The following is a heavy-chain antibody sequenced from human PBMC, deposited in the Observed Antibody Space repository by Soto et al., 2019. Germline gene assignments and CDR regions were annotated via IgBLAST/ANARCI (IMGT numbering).Heavy chain of an antibody. Sequence: GGSLRLSCAASGFTFSDYYMSWIRQAPGKGLEWVSYISSSGSTIYYADSVKGRFTISRDNAKNSLYLQMNSLRAEDTAVYYCARERMYDFWSGYPLLDYWGQGTLVTVSS. V-gene: IGHV3-11*01. CDR2: ISSSGSTI. CDR3: ARERMYDFWSGYPLLDY. J-gene: IGHJ4*02. D-gene: IGHD3-3*01. CDR1: GFTFSDYY.